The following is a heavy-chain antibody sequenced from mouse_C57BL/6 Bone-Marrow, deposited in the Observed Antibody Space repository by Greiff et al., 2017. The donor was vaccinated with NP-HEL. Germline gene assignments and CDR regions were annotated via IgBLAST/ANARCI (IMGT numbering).Heavy chain of an antibody. V-gene: IGHV1-64*01. CDR2: IHPNSGST. D-gene: IGHD1-1*01. J-gene: IGHJ2*01. Sequence: VQLQQPGAELVKPGASVKLSCKASGYTFTSYWMHWVKQTPGQGLEWIGMIHPNSGSTNYNEKFKSKATLTVDKSSSTAYMQLSSLTSEDSSVYYCARPYLLLRYGFDYWGKGPTLTVSS. CDR3: ARPYLLLRYGFDY. CDR1: GYTFTSYW.